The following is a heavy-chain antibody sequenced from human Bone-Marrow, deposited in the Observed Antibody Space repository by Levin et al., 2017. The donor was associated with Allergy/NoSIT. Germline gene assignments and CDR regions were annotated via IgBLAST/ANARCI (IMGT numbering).Heavy chain of an antibody. CDR3: ARDRGYFDWLHTFDY. CDR1: GYTFTGYY. D-gene: IGHD3-9*01. J-gene: IGHJ4*02. Sequence: GESLKISCKASGYTFTGYYMHWVRQAPGQGLEWMGWINPNSGGTNYAQKFQGRVTMTRDTSISTAYMELSRLRSDDTAVYYCARDRGYFDWLHTFDYWGQGTLVTVSS. V-gene: IGHV1-2*02. CDR2: INPNSGGT.